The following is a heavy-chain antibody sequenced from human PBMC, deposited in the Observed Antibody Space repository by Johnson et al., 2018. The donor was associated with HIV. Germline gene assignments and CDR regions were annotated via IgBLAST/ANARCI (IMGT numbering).Heavy chain of an antibody. D-gene: IGHD1-26*01. CDR3: AKDKVAWGARVGCDAFDI. CDR1: GFTFSSYA. V-gene: IGHV3-30*04. Sequence: QMLLVESGGGVVQPGRSLRLSCAASGFTFSSYAIHWVRQAPGKGLEWVAVISYDGSNKYYADSVKGRFTISRDNSKNTLYLQMNSLRAEDTALYYCAKDKVAWGARVGCDAFDIWGQGTMVTVSS. J-gene: IGHJ3*02. CDR2: ISYDGSNK.